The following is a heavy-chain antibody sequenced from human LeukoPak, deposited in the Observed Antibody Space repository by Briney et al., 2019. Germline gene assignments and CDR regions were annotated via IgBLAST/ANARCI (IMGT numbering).Heavy chain of an antibody. CDR1: GGSISSSSYY. D-gene: IGHD4-23*01. CDR2: IYYSGST. CDR3: ARDFGVVRGPSLLGY. Sequence: PSETLSLTCTVSGGSISSSSYYWGWIRQPPGKGLEWIGSIYYSGSTYYNPSLKSRVTISVDTSKNQFSLKLSSVTAADTAVYYCARDFGVVRGPSLLGYWGQGTLVTVSS. V-gene: IGHV4-39*07. J-gene: IGHJ4*02.